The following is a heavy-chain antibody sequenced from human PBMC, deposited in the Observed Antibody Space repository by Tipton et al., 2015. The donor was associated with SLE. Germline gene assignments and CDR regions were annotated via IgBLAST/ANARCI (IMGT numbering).Heavy chain of an antibody. Sequence: LRLSCAVYGGSFSGYYWSWIRQPPGKGLEWIGEINHSGSTNYNPSLKSRVTISVDTSKNQFSLKLSSVTAADTAVYYCARGQPTEDSSGPGAFDIWGQGTMVTVSS. V-gene: IGHV4-34*01. D-gene: IGHD3-22*01. CDR1: GGSFSGYY. CDR3: ARGQPTEDSSGPGAFDI. CDR2: INHSGST. J-gene: IGHJ3*02.